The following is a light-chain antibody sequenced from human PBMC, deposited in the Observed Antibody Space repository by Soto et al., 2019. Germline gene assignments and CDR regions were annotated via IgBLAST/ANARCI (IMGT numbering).Light chain of an antibody. Sequence: EIVLTQSPGTLSLSPWERATLSCRASQSTSSSYLAWFQQKPGQAPRLLIYGASSRATGIPVRLSGSGCGTEFTLTISSRQAEDFAVYYCQQYNNWPLTFGQGTRLEIK. J-gene: IGKJ5*01. CDR2: GAS. V-gene: IGKV3-15*01. CDR1: QSTSSSY. CDR3: QQYNNWPLT.